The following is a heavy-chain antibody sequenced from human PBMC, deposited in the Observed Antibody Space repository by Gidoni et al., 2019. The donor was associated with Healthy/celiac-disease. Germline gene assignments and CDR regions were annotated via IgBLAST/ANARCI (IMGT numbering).Heavy chain of an antibody. CDR1: GFTFSSYW. CDR2: INSDGSST. D-gene: IGHD4-17*01. CDR3: ARDRADYGDYAWFDP. V-gene: IGHV3-74*01. J-gene: IGHJ5*02. Sequence: EVQLVESGGGLVQPGGSLRLSCAASGFTFSSYWMHWVRQAPGKGLVWVSRINSDGSSTSYADSVKGRFTISRDNAKNTLYLQMNSLRAEDTAVYYCARDRADYGDYAWFDPWGQGTLVTVSS.